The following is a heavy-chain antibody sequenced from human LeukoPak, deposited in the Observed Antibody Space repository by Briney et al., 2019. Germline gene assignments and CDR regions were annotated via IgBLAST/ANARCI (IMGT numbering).Heavy chain of an antibody. Sequence: GGSLRLSCAASGFTFSSYWMSWVRQAPGKGLEWVANIKQDGSEKYYVDSVKGRFTISRDNAKNSLYLQMNSLRAEDTALYYCAKDAGILLWFGESSGFDPWGQGTLVTVSS. D-gene: IGHD3-10*01. CDR1: GFTFSSYW. V-gene: IGHV3-7*03. CDR2: IKQDGSEK. CDR3: AKDAGILLWFGESSGFDP. J-gene: IGHJ5*02.